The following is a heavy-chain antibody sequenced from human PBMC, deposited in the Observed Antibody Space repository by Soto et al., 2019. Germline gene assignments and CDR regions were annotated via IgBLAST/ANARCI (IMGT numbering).Heavy chain of an antibody. V-gene: IGHV4-39*01. CDR3: ARHRNRQVDF. CDR2: AYYSESS. CDR1: GGSIRSSACQ. J-gene: IGHJ4*02. Sequence: PSETLSLTCTVSGGSIRSSACQWCWIRHPPGRGLEWIGSAYYSESSYYNPSLKSRVAVSVDTSKNQFSLKVTSVTAGDTAVYYCARHRNRQVDFWGQGTLVTVSS. D-gene: IGHD1-1*01.